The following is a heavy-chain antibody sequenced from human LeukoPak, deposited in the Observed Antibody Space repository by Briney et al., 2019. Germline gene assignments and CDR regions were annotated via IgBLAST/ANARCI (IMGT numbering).Heavy chain of an antibody. Sequence: GASVKVSCKASGYTFTSYAMNWVRQAPGQGLEWMGWINTNTGNPTYAQGFTGRFVFSLDTSVSTAYLQISSLKAEDTAVYYCARSSAPYSSGWYSSYYFDYWGPGTLVTVSS. CDR2: INTNTGNP. J-gene: IGHJ4*02. V-gene: IGHV7-4-1*02. D-gene: IGHD6-19*01. CDR1: GYTFTSYA. CDR3: ARSSAPYSSGWYSSYYFDY.